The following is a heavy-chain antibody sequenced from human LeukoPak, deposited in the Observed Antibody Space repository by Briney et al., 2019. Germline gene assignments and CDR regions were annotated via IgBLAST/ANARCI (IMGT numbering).Heavy chain of an antibody. CDR3: ARTNYDYVWGSYQYYFDY. V-gene: IGHV3-74*01. J-gene: IGHJ4*02. CDR2: INSDGLIT. D-gene: IGHD3-16*02. Sequence: GGSLRLSCAASGFTFSNYWMHWVRQAPGKGLVWVSRINSDGLITNYADSVKGRFTVSRDNPKNTLYLQMNSLRAEDTAVYYCARTNYDYVWGSYQYYFDYWGQGTLVTVSS. CDR1: GFTFSNYW.